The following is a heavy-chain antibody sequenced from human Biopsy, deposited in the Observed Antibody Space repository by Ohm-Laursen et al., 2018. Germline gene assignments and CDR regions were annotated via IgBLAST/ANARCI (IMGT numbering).Heavy chain of an antibody. CDR3: TRAGGGKIYGL. V-gene: IGHV4-59*07. Sequence: SDTLSLTWSVSGGSIISYYWTWIRQPPGKGLEWIGHVYNGGITNYNPSLKSRVTISKDTSKNQFSLQVNSVTAADTALYYCTRAGGGKIYGLWGQGTLVTVSP. J-gene: IGHJ4*02. D-gene: IGHD3-16*01. CDR2: VYNGGIT. CDR1: GGSIISYY.